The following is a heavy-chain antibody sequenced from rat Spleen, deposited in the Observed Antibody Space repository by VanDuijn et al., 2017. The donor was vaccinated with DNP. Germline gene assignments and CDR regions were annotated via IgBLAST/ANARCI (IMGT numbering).Heavy chain of an antibody. D-gene: IGHD5-1*01. CDR2: MWTGGST. Sequence: EVQLKESGPGLVQPSQTLSLTCTVSGFSVTDYSLHWVRQPPGKGLEWMGVMWTGGSTAYNSALKSRLSISRDTSKSQFFLKMNSLQPEDTAIYYCIRGNWQLDYWGQGVLVTVSS. CDR1: GFSVTDYS. V-gene: IGHV2S63*01. CDR3: IRGNWQLDY. J-gene: IGHJ2*01.